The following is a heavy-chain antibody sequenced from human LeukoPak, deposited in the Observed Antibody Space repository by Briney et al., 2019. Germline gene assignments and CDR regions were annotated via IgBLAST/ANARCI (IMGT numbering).Heavy chain of an antibody. CDR3: ARRNGGSQAGRGNYYYYYYMDV. J-gene: IGHJ6*03. CDR2: IYTSGST. Sequence: SETLSLTCTVSGGSISSYYWSWIRQPPGKGLEWIGYIYTSGSTNYNPSLKSRVTISVDTSKTQFSLKLSSVTAADTAVYYCARRNGGSQAGRGNYYYYYYMDVWGKGTTVTVSS. D-gene: IGHD1-26*01. V-gene: IGHV4-4*09. CDR1: GGSISSYY.